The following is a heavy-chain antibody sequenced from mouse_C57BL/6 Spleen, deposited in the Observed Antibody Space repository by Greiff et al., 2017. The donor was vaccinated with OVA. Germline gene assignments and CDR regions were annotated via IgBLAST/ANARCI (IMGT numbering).Heavy chain of an antibody. D-gene: IGHD2-3*01. J-gene: IGHJ2*01. V-gene: IGHV8-12*01. CDR1: GFSLSTSGLG. CDR2: IYWDDDK. CDR3: ARSYDGYYDY. Sequence: QVTLKESGPGILQSSQTLSLTCSFSGFSLSTSGLGVSWIRQPSGKGLEWLAHIYWDDDKRYNPSLKSRLTISKDTSRNQVFLKITSVDTADTATYYCARSYDGYYDYWGQGTTLTVSS.